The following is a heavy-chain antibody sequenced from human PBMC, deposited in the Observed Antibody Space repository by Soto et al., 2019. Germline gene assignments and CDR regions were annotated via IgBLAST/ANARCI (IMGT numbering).Heavy chain of an antibody. CDR2: IYRDDDK. Sequence: SGPTLVNPTQTLTLTCTVSGFSLTTNGVGVGWFRQPPGKDLEWLALIYRDDDKRYRPYLRSRLTITKDTSKNQVVLTMTNMDPVDTATYYCAHTAASGLYWEMFNYWGQGTLVTVSS. CDR3: AHTAASGLYWEMFNY. CDR1: GFSLTTNGVG. V-gene: IGHV2-5*02. J-gene: IGHJ4*02. D-gene: IGHD1-26*01.